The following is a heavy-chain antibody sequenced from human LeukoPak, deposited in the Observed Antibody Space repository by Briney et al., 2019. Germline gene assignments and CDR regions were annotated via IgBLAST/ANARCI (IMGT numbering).Heavy chain of an antibody. V-gene: IGHV1-2*02. J-gene: IGHJ4*02. CDR3: ARVPDTAMVFLLHYFDY. CDR2: INPNSGGT. D-gene: IGHD5-18*01. CDR1: GYTFTGYS. Sequence: ASVKVSCKASGYTFTGYSMNWVRQAPGQGLEWMGWINPNSGGTNYAQKFQGRVTMTRDTSISTAYMELSRLRSDDTAVYYCARVPDTAMVFLLHYFDYWGRGTLVTVSS.